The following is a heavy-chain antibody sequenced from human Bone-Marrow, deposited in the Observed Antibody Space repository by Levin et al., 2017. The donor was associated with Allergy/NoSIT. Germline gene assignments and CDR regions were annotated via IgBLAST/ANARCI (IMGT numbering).Heavy chain of an antibody. Sequence: LPGGSLRLSCAASGFTFSYYWMNWVRQVPGKGPMWVARINGDGSHTRYADSVRGRFTISRDNAKSTLFLQMHSLRIDDTAVYYCARENNNWLSWGQGSLVTVSS. J-gene: IGHJ4*02. CDR1: GFTFSYYW. D-gene: IGHD1-20*01. V-gene: IGHV3-74*01. CDR3: ARENNNWLS. CDR2: INGDGSHT.